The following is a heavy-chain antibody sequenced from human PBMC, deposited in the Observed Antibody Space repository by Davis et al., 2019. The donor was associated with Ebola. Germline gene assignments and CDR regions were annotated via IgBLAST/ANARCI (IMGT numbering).Heavy chain of an antibody. Sequence: GGSLRLSCAASGFTFSSYWMSWVRQAPGKGLEWVANINQDGSQINYVDSVRGRFTISRDNAKNALYLQMNSLRVEDTAVYYCARDILGGLNWFDPWGQGTLVTVSS. CDR1: GFTFSSYW. CDR3: ARDILGGLNWFDP. D-gene: IGHD2-15*01. V-gene: IGHV3-7*01. CDR2: INQDGSQI. J-gene: IGHJ5*02.